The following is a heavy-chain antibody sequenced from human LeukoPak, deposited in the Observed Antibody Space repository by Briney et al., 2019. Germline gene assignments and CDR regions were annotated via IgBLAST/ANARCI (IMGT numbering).Heavy chain of an antibody. D-gene: IGHD2-21*02. CDR3: ANTQSSGGDSPPYYYYGMDV. CDR2: ISYDGSNK. V-gene: IGHV3-30*18. J-gene: IGHJ6*02. Sequence: QSGRSLRLSCAASGFTFGSYGMHWVRQAPGKGLEWVAVISYDGSNKYYADSVKGRFTISRDNSKNTLYLQMNSLRAEDTAVYYCANTQSSGGDSPPYYYYGMDVWGQGTTVTVSS. CDR1: GFTFGSYG.